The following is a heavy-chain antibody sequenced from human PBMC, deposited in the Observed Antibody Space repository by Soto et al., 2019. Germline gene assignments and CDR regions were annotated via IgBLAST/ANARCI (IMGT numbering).Heavy chain of an antibody. CDR3: AKEYYDFWRGSYYFDY. D-gene: IGHD3-3*01. CDR2: IIAGGSK. V-gene: IGHV3-23*01. Sequence: QLLESGGALVKPGGSLRLSCVGSGFTFSSYSLSWVRQAPGQGLEWVSGIIAGGSKYYADSVKGRFPISRDNSRNTLYLQMDGLRADDTALYYCAKEYYDFWRGSYYFDYWGQGTLVTVSS. J-gene: IGHJ4*02. CDR1: GFTFSSYS.